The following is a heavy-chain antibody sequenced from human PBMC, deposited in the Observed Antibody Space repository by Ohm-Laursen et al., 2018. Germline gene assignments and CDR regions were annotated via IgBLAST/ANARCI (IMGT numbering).Heavy chain of an antibody. CDR3: AREASSGWRSPAYYFDY. Sequence: SLRLSCAASAFSLTASNMNWVRQAPGTGLEWVSYISDTGSHIYYADSVKGRFTISRDNAKNSLYLQMNSLRAEDTAVYYCAREASSGWRSPAYYFDYWGQGTLVTVSS. D-gene: IGHD6-19*01. CDR1: AFSLTASN. CDR2: ISDTGSHI. V-gene: IGHV3-21*01. J-gene: IGHJ4*02.